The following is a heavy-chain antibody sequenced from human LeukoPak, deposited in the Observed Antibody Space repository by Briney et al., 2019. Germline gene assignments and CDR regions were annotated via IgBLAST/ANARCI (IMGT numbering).Heavy chain of an antibody. Sequence: GGSLRLSCAASGFTFRNYWMSWVRQAPGKGLEWVANIKTDGSQKYYVDSVGGRFAISRDNAKSSLYLQMNSLRVEDTAVYHCARDWDGSGTVFDIWGQGTLVTVSS. D-gene: IGHD3-10*01. J-gene: IGHJ4*02. CDR2: IKTDGSQK. CDR1: GFTFRNYW. V-gene: IGHV3-7*01. CDR3: ARDWDGSGTVFDI.